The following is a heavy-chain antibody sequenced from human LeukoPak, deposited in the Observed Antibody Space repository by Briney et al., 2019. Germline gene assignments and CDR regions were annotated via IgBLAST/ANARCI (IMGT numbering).Heavy chain of an antibody. Sequence: SETLSLTCAVYGGSFSGYYWSWIRQPPGKGLEWIGEINHSGSTNYNPSLKSRVTISVDTSKNQFSLKLSSVTAADTAVYYCARVHDILTGYYVDYWGQGTLVTVSS. CDR1: GGSFSGYY. CDR3: ARVHDILTGYYVDY. V-gene: IGHV4-34*01. CDR2: INHSGST. D-gene: IGHD3-9*01. J-gene: IGHJ4*02.